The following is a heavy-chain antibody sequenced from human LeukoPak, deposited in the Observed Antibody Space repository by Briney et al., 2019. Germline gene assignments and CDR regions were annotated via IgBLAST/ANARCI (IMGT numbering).Heavy chain of an antibody. CDR3: ARALPGNFDY. J-gene: IGHJ4*02. V-gene: IGHV4-30-2*01. CDR1: GGSISSGGYC. CDR2: IFHSGPT. D-gene: IGHD6-13*01. Sequence: PSQTLSLTCTVSGGSISSGGYCWSWVRPPPGKGMEWVGYIFHSGPTSYIPSLKSRVTISVGRSKNPFSLNLMSVTAADTAVYYCARALPGNFDYWGPGTLVTVSS.